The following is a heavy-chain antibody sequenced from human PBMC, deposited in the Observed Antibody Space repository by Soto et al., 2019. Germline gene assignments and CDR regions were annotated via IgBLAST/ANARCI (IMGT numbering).Heavy chain of an antibody. Sequence: ASVKVSCKASGFNFISYGINWVRQAPGQGLEWMGWISGYNGKTVYAHSVHDRVTMTTDATTGTAYMELRGLRSADTAIYYCVRDFRYTSSPDSWFDPWGQGTLVTVSS. D-gene: IGHD6-6*01. J-gene: IGHJ5*02. CDR3: VRDFRYTSSPDSWFDP. CDR1: GFNFISYG. CDR2: ISGYNGKT. V-gene: IGHV1-18*04.